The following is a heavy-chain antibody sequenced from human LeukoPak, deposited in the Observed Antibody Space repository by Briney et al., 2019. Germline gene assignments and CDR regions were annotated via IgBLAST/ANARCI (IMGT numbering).Heavy chain of an antibody. CDR2: IKQDGSEK. CDR3: ARDSAWIQLWFWDY. V-gene: IGHV3-7*01. D-gene: IGHD5-18*01. CDR1: GFTFSSYW. Sequence: TGGSLRLSCAASGFTFSSYWMSWVRQAPGKGLEWVANIKQDGSEKYYVDSMKGRFTISRDNAKNSLYLQMNSLRAEDTAVYYCARDSAWIQLWFWDYWGQGTLVTVSS. J-gene: IGHJ4*02.